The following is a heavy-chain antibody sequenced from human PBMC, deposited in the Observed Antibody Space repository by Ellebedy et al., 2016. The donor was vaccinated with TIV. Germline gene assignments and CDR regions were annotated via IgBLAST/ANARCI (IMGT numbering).Heavy chain of an antibody. CDR2: LIPMYGKT. CDR1: GVTFSRYA. V-gene: IGHV1-69*13. CDR3: ARGEYRNWFDP. Sequence: AASVTVSCKASGVTFSRYAVSWVRQAPGQGLEWMGTLIPMYGKTHYAQKLQGRVTIAADESTNTAFMELRSLKSEDTAIYYCARGEYRNWFDPWGQGTLVTVSS. J-gene: IGHJ5*02. D-gene: IGHD3-10*01.